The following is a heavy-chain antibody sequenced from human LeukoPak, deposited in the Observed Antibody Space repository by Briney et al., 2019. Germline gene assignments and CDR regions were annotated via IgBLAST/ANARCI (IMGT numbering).Heavy chain of an antibody. V-gene: IGHV4-59*01. J-gene: IGHJ4*02. CDR1: GGSISSYY. D-gene: IGHD2-21*01. CDR3: ARGDAYTFDY. Sequence: SETLSLTCTVSGGSISSYYWSWIRQPPGKGLEWIGYIYYSGSTNYNPSLKSRVTISVDTSKNQFSLKLSSATAADTAVYYCARGDAYTFDYWGQGTLVTVPS. CDR2: IYYSGST.